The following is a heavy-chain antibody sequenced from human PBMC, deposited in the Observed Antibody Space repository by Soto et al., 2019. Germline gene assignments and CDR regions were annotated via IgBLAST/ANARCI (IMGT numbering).Heavy chain of an antibody. CDR2: IYYSGST. Sequence: SETLSLTCTVSGGSISSYYWSWIRQPPGKGLEWIGYIYYSGSTNYNPSLKSRVTISVDTSKNQFSLKLSSVTAADTAVYYRARGGSGWHFDYWGQGTLVTVSS. CDR3: ARGGSGWHFDY. D-gene: IGHD6-19*01. V-gene: IGHV4-59*01. CDR1: GGSISSYY. J-gene: IGHJ4*02.